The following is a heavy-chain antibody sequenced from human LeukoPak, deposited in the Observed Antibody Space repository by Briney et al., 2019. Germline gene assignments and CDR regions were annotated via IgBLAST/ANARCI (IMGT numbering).Heavy chain of an antibody. V-gene: IGHV3-23*01. CDR3: AVRGVNKIDY. J-gene: IGHJ4*02. CDR2: ISDSGGST. Sequence: GGSLRLSCAASGFTFSTYGMTWVRQAPGKGLEWVSSISDSGGSTFYADSVKGQFTISRDNSKNTLYLQMNSLRAEDTAVYFCAVRGVNKIDYWGQGTLVTVSS. D-gene: IGHD3-10*01. CDR1: GFTFSTYG.